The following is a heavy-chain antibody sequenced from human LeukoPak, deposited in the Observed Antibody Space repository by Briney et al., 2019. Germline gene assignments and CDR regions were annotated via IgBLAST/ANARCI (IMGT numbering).Heavy chain of an antibody. CDR2: INWNGGST. J-gene: IGHJ4*02. CDR1: GFTFDDYG. CDR3: ARDGITMRILEY. Sequence: GGSLRLSCAASGFTFDDYGMSWVRQAPGKGLEWVSGINWNGGSTGYADSMKGRFTISRDNAKNSLYLQMDSLRAEDTAVYYCARDGITMRILEYWGQGTLVTVSS. V-gene: IGHV3-20*04. D-gene: IGHD3-10*01.